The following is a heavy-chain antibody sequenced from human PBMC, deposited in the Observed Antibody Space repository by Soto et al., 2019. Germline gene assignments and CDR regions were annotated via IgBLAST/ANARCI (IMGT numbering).Heavy chain of an antibody. CDR3: ARGSQGWYGDYYYYYMDV. D-gene: IGHD6-19*01. Sequence: QVQLVESGGGVVQPGRSLRLSCAASGFTFSSYGMHWVRQAPGNGLEWVAVIWYDGSNKYYADSVKGRFTISRDNSKNTLYLQMNSLRAEDTAVYYCARGSQGWYGDYYYYYMDVWGKGTTVTVSS. CDR2: IWYDGSNK. CDR1: GFTFSSYG. J-gene: IGHJ6*03. V-gene: IGHV3-33*01.